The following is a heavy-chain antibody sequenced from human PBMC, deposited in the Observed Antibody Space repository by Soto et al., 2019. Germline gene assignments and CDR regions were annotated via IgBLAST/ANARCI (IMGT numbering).Heavy chain of an antibody. CDR2: INPNSGGT. J-gene: IGHJ6*03. CDR1: GYTFTGYY. V-gene: IGHV1-2*04. D-gene: IGHD6-13*01. Sequence: ASVKVSCKASGYTFTGYYMHWVRQAPGRGLEWMGWINPNSGGTNYAQKFQGWVTMTRDTSISTAYMELSRLRSDDTAVYYCARGTGYSSSWYYYYYYMDVWGKGTTVTVSS. CDR3: ARGTGYSSSWYYYYYYMDV.